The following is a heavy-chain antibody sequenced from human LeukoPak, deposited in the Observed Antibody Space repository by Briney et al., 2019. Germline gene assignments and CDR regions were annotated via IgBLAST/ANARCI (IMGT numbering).Heavy chain of an antibody. CDR2: LKLYDGSK. Sequence: ASVKVSCKASGYAFIRYHIHWVRQAPGQGLEWMGVLKLYDGSKSHAQKFQGRVTMTSDTSTSTAYMELRSLRSDDTAVYYCARDYPRRGYNHGLGDCGDVWGQGTTVTVSS. D-gene: IGHD3-16*01. CDR3: ARDYPRRGYNHGLGDCGDV. CDR1: GYAFIRYH. J-gene: IGHJ6*02. V-gene: IGHV1-46*01.